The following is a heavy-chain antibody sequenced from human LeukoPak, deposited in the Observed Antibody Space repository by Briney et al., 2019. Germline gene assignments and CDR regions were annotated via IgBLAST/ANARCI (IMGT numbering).Heavy chain of an antibody. CDR1: GFTFGTYW. D-gene: IGHD2-2*01. CDR2: INEDGSEK. J-gene: IGHJ4*02. CDR3: ARRYCSRTSCYVYFDY. Sequence: PGGSLRLSCGASGFTFGTYWMSWVRQAPGKGLEWVANINEDGSEKYYVDSVKGRFTISRDNAKNSLYLQMNRLRAEDTAVYHCARRYCSRTSCYVYFDYWGQGTLVTVSS. V-gene: IGHV3-7*04.